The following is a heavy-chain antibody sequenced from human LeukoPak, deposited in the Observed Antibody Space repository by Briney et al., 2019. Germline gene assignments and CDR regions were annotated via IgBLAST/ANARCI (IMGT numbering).Heavy chain of an antibody. CDR1: GGSFSGYY. CDR2: INHSGST. V-gene: IGHV4-34*01. Sequence: SETLSLTCAVYGGSFSGYYWSWIRQPPGKGLEWIGEINHSGSTYYNPSLKSRVTISVDTSKNQFSLKLSSVTAADTAVYYCARRTTIAVAEFDYWGQGTLVTVSS. J-gene: IGHJ4*02. CDR3: ARRTTIAVAEFDY. D-gene: IGHD6-19*01.